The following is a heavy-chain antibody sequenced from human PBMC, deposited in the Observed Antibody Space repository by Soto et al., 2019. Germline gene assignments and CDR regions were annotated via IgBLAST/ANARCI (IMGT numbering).Heavy chain of an antibody. D-gene: IGHD3-22*01. V-gene: IGHV3-23*01. J-gene: IGHJ4*02. CDR2: ITATGDRT. CDR1: GFRFGSYS. Sequence: GGSLRLSCADSGFRFGSYSMSWVRQTPGKGLEWVAAITATGDRTYYADSVTGRFTISRDNSKKTHYLQMTSLRAEDTAMYYCATMNGYFEYWGQGTPVTVSS. CDR3: ATMNGYFEY.